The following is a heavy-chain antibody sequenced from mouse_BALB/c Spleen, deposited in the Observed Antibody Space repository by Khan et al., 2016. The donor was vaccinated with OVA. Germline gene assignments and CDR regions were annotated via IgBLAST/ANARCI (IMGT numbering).Heavy chain of an antibody. D-gene: IGHD1-1*01. V-gene: IGHV2-3*01. CDR3: AKFTPDYYSMDY. J-gene: IGHJ4*01. Sequence: QVRLQQSGPGLVAPSQSLSITCTVSGFSLTSYGVNWVRQPPGKGLEWLGVIWGDGSTNYHSTLISRLIISKDNSKSQVFLKLNSLQTDDTATYYCAKFTPDYYSMDYWGQGTSVTVSS. CDR2: IWGDGST. CDR1: GFSLTSYG.